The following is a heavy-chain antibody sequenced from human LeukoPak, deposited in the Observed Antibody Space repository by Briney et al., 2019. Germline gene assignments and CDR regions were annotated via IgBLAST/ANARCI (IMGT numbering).Heavy chain of an antibody. CDR1: GGSISSSSYY. V-gene: IGHV4-39*07. Sequence: SETLSLTCTVSGGSISSSSYYWGWIRQPPGKGLEWIGNIYYSGSTYYNPSLKSRVTISVDTSKNQFSLTLSSVSAADTAVYYCARDEVNMGTFDYWGQGTLVTVSS. D-gene: IGHD3-10*01. CDR2: IYYSGST. J-gene: IGHJ4*02. CDR3: ARDEVNMGTFDY.